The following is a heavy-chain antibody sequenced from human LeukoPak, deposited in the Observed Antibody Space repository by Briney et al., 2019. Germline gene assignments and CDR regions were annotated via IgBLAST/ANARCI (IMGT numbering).Heavy chain of an antibody. CDR2: IYYSGST. J-gene: IGHJ4*02. D-gene: IGHD1-26*01. CDR3: ARRYSGSSGGPEGSYYFDY. Sequence: SETLSLTCTVSGDSISSGYHWGWIRQPPGKGLEWIGYIYYSGSTNYNPSLKSRVTISVDTSKNQFSLKLSSVTAADTAVYYCARRYSGSSGGPEGSYYFDYWGQGTLVTVSS. CDR1: GDSISSGYH. V-gene: IGHV4-59*01.